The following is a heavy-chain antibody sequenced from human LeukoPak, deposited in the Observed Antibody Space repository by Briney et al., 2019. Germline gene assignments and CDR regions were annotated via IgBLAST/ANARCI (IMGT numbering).Heavy chain of an antibody. Sequence: GGSLRLXCAASGFTFSSYWMSWVRQAPGKGLEWVANIKQDGSEKYYVDSVKGRFTISRDNAKNSLYLQMNSLRAEDTAVYYCARENADIILGWNYARLDYWGQGTLVTVSS. D-gene: IGHD1-7*01. J-gene: IGHJ4*02. CDR2: IKQDGSEK. V-gene: IGHV3-7*01. CDR1: GFTFSSYW. CDR3: ARENADIILGWNYARLDY.